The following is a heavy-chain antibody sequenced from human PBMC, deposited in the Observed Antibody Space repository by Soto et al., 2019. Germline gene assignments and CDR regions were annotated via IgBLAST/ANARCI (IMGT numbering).Heavy chain of an antibody. J-gene: IGHJ4*02. CDR3: AKSPNFYCSSPNCYKYYFDH. V-gene: IGHV3-30*18. D-gene: IGHD2-2*02. Sequence: GGSLRLSGAASVFTFNTYGMHWVRQAPGKGLEWVAVISYDGSEKYYVDSVKGRFTISKDNSKNTLYLQMNSLRPEDTAVYYCAKSPNFYCSSPNCYKYYFDHWGQGTRVTVSS. CDR2: ISYDGSEK. CDR1: VFTFNTYG.